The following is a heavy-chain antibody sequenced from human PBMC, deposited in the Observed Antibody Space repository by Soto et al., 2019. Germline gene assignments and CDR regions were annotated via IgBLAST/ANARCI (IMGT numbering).Heavy chain of an antibody. CDR3: ARLPLVPAAISYYYGMDL. J-gene: IGHJ6*02. Sequence: GESLKISCKGSGYSFTSYWIGWVRQMPGKGLEWMGIIYPGDSDTRYSPSFQGQVTISADKSISTAYLQWSSLKASDTAMYYCARLPLVPAAISYYYGMDLWGQGTTVTVSS. CDR2: IYPGDSDT. CDR1: GYSFTSYW. V-gene: IGHV5-51*01. D-gene: IGHD2-2*01.